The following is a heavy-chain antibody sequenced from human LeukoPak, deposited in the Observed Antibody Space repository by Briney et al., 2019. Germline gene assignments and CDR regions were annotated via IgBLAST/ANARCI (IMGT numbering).Heavy chain of an antibody. Sequence: PSQTLSLTCTVSGGSISSGGYYWSWIRQPPGKGLEWIGYIYHSGSTYYNPSLKSRVTISVDRSKNQFSLKLSSVTAADTAVYYCARTDFWSGYYDDYWGQGTLVTVSS. J-gene: IGHJ4*02. CDR2: IYHSGST. D-gene: IGHD3-3*01. V-gene: IGHV4-30-2*01. CDR3: ARTDFWSGYYDDY. CDR1: GGSISSGGYY.